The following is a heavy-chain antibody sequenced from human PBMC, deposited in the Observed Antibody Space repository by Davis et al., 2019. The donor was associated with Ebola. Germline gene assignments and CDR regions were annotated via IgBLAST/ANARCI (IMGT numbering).Heavy chain of an antibody. D-gene: IGHD3-10*01. J-gene: IGHJ6*02. CDR1: GTSVSSNDSY. Sequence: PSETLSLTCTVSGTSVSSNDSYWGWICQAPGKGLEWIGSIFYSGNTYYNPSLKSRVTISVDTSKNQFSLRLNSVTAADTAVYYCARHEPPWNSLVGGRLYHYGMDVWGQGTTVTVSS. CDR2: IFYSGNT. V-gene: IGHV4-39*01. CDR3: ARHEPPWNSLVGGRLYHYGMDV.